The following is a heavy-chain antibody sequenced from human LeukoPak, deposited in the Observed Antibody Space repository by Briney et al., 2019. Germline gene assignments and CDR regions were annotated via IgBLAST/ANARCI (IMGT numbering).Heavy chain of an antibody. D-gene: IGHD3-22*01. CDR1: GFTFSSYA. CDR2: ISSNGGST. CDR3: ARDGGTKGGYYFYFDY. V-gene: IGHV3-64*01. J-gene: IGHJ4*02. Sequence: GGSLRLSCAASGFTFSSYAMHWVRQAPGKGQEYVSAISSNGGSTYYANSVKGRFTISRDNSKNTLYLQMGSLRAEDMAVYYCARDGGTKGGYYFYFDYWGQGTLVTVSS.